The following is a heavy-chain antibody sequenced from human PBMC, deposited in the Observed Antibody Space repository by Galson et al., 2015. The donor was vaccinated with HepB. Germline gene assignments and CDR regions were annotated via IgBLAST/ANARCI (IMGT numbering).Heavy chain of an antibody. CDR2: TIPIFGTA. J-gene: IGHJ3*02. CDR1: GGTFSSYA. Sequence: SVKVSCKASGGTFSSYAISWVRQAPGQGLEWMGGTIPIFGTANYAQKFQGRVTITADESTSTAYMELSSLRSEDTAVYYCATSTYYDFWSGYYRQGAFDIWGQGTMVTVSS. D-gene: IGHD3-3*01. CDR3: ATSTYYDFWSGYYRQGAFDI. V-gene: IGHV1-69*13.